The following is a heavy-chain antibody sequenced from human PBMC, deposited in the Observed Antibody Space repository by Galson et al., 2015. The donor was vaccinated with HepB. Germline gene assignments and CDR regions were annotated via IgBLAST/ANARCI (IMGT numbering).Heavy chain of an antibody. V-gene: IGHV3-53*01. Sequence: SLRLSCAASGFTVSRNYMSWVRQAPGKGLEWVSVIYSGGDTYYADSVKGRFTVSRDNSKNTLYPQMNSLRAEDTAVYYCAREEGLVGATGPGYFDFWGQGTLVTVSS. CDR1: GFTVSRNY. D-gene: IGHD1-26*01. CDR3: AREEGLVGATGPGYFDF. J-gene: IGHJ4*02. CDR2: IYSGGDT.